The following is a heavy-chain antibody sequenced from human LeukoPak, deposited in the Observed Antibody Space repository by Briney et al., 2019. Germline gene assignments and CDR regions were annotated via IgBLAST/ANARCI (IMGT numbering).Heavy chain of an antibody. CDR1: GLTVSSNY. CDR3: ARGAARAFDY. Sequence: GGSLRLSCAASGLTVSSNYMSWVRQAPGKGLERVSVIYSGGSTFYADSVKGRFTISRDKSKNTLYLEMNSLRAEDTAVYYCARGAARAFDYWGQGTLVTVSS. V-gene: IGHV3-53*01. CDR2: IYSGGST. J-gene: IGHJ4*02. D-gene: IGHD6-6*01.